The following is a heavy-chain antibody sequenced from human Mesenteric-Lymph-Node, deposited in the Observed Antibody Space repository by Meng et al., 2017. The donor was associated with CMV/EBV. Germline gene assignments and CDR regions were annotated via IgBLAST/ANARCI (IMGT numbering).Heavy chain of an antibody. V-gene: IGHV3-23*03. CDR3: ARSTIDY. Sequence: GESLKISCAASGFTFSSYAMSWVRQAPGKGLEWVSVIYSGGSSTYYADSVKGRFTISRDNSKNTLYLQMNSLRAEDTAVYYCARSTIDYWGQGTLVTVSS. CDR1: GFTFSSYA. J-gene: IGHJ4*02. CDR2: IYSGGSST. D-gene: IGHD2-2*01.